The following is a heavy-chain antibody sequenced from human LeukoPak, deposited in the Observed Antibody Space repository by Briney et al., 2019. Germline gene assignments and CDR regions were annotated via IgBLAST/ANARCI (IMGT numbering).Heavy chain of an antibody. Sequence: GESLKISCKGSGYSFTSYWIGWVRQIPGKGLEWMGIIYPGDSDTRYSPSFQRQVTISADKSIGTAYLQWSSLKASDTAMYYCARTHYYYGSGSYSDYDGMDVWGQGTMVTVSS. D-gene: IGHD3-10*01. CDR2: IYPGDSDT. CDR3: ARTHYYYGSGSYSDYDGMDV. V-gene: IGHV5-51*01. J-gene: IGHJ6*02. CDR1: GYSFTSYW.